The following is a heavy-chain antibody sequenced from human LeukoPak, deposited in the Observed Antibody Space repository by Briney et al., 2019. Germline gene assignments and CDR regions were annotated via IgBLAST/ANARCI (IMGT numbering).Heavy chain of an antibody. CDR3: AKDRPYDYDSSGFMAFDI. V-gene: IGHV3-23*01. CDR1: GFTFGRYA. CDR2: IGGSGDTT. Sequence: SGGSLRLSCAASGFTFGRYAMSWVRQAPGKGLEWVSTIGGSGDTTYYADSVKGRFTISRDNSKNTMYLQMNSLRAEDTALYYCAKDRPYDYDSSGFMAFDIWGQGTMVTVS. D-gene: IGHD3-22*01. J-gene: IGHJ3*02.